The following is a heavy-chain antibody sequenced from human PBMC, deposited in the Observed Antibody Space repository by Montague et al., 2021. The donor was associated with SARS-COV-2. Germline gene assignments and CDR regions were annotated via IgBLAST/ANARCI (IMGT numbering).Heavy chain of an antibody. CDR3: ARKEMKYSSIWSTGGNWFDP. J-gene: IGHJ5*02. CDR1: GGSISSSSYD. Sequence: SETLSLTCTVSGGSISSSSYDWGWIRQPPGKGLEWIGSIYYSGSTYYNPSVKSRVTISVDTSKNQFSLKLSSVTAADTAVYYCARKEMKYSSIWSTGGNWFDPWGQGTLVTVSS. D-gene: IGHD6-13*01. CDR2: IYYSGST. V-gene: IGHV4-39*01.